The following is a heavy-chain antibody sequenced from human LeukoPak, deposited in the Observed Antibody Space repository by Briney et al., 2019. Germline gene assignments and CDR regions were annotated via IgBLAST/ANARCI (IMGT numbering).Heavy chain of an antibody. V-gene: IGHV4-34*01. Sequence: SETLSLTCAVYGGSFSGYYWSWIRQPPGRGLEWIGEINHSGSTNCNPSLKSRVTISVDTSKNQSPLKLSSVTAADTAVYYCARGKRAAPSYCSGGSCKHFDYWGQGTLVTVSS. CDR3: ARGKRAAPSYCSGGSCKHFDY. CDR2: INHSGST. D-gene: IGHD2-15*01. J-gene: IGHJ4*02. CDR1: GGSFSGYY.